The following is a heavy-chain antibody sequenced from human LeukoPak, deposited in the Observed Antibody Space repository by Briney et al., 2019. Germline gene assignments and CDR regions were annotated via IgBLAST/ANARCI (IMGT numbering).Heavy chain of an antibody. V-gene: IGHV1-69*01. D-gene: IGHD2-21*02. CDR2: IIPIFGTA. CDR3: TAGGGDDPGDY. Sequence: SVKVSCKASGGTFISYAISWVRQAPGQGLEWMGGIIPIFGTANYAQKFQGRVTITADESTSTAYMELSSLRSEDTAVYYCTAGGGDDPGDYWAQGTLVTVSS. CDR1: GGTFISYA. J-gene: IGHJ4*02.